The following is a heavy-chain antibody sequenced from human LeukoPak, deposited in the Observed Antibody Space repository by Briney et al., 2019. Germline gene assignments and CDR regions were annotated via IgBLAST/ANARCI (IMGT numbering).Heavy chain of an antibody. D-gene: IGHD7-27*01. CDR2: IRSKANSYAT. J-gene: IGHJ4*02. V-gene: IGHV3-73*01. CDR3: AIDPNWGTHS. Sequence: GGSLRLSCAASGFTFSGSAMHWVRQASGKGLEWVGRIRSKANSYATAYAASVKGRFTISRDNSKNALYLQMNSLRVEDTAVYYCAIDPNWGTHSWGQGVLVTVSS. CDR1: GFTFSGSA.